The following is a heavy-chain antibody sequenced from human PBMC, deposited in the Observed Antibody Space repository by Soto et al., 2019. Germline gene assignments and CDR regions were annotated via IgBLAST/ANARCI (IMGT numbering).Heavy chain of an antibody. V-gene: IGHV3-30*18. D-gene: IGHD6-19*01. J-gene: IGHJ2*01. Sequence: QVQLVESGGGVVQPGGSLRLSCAASGFTFNNYGMHWVRQAPGKGLEWVAVVSHEGSVQYYADSAKGRFTISRDNSKNTLYLQMNSLRDDDTAVYYCAKEISPKAGKRYFDLWGRGTLVTVSS. CDR3: AKEISPKAGKRYFDL. CDR1: GFTFNNYG. CDR2: VSHEGSVQ.